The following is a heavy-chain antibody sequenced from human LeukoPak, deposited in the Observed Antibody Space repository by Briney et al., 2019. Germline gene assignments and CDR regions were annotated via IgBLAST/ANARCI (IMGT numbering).Heavy chain of an antibody. V-gene: IGHV3-30*02. Sequence: GGSLRLSCGASGFTFRSNAMHLVRQAPGKGLEGVTFIRYDGNEKNYADSVKGRFTSSRDNSKNTLYLQTNSLRVEDTAVYYCAQERDRRGYFDYWGQGTLVTVSS. CDR1: GFTFRSNA. CDR3: AQERDRRGYFDY. CDR2: IRYDGNEK. D-gene: IGHD2-15*01. J-gene: IGHJ4*02.